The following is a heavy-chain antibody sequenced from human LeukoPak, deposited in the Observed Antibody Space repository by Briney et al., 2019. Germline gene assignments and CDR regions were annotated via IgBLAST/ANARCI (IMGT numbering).Heavy chain of an antibody. Sequence: PSETLSLTCTVSGGSISSYYWSWIRQPPGKGLEWIGYIYYSGSTYYNPSLKSRVTISVDTAKNQFSLKLSSVTAADTAVYYCARGGTTVTTPRFDPWGQGTLVTVSS. CDR1: GGSISSYY. V-gene: IGHV4-59*08. J-gene: IGHJ5*02. CDR2: IYYSGST. CDR3: ARGGTTVTTPRFDP. D-gene: IGHD4-11*01.